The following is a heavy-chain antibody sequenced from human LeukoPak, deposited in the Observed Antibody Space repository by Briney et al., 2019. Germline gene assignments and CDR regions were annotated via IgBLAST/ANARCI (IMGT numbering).Heavy chain of an antibody. V-gene: IGHV1-2*02. CDR2: INPNSGGT. D-gene: IGHD1-26*01. Sequence: ASVKVSCKASGYTFTGYYIHWVRQAPGQGLEWMGWINPNSGGTNYARKFKGRVTMTRGTSITTAYMELSSLRSEATAVYYCARDSSTVGAISAWFDPWGQGTLVTVSS. CDR3: ARDSSTVGAISAWFDP. J-gene: IGHJ5*02. CDR1: GYTFTGYY.